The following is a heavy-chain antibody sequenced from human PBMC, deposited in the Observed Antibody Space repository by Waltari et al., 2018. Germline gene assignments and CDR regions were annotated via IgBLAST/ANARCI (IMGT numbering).Heavy chain of an antibody. CDR3: AREGYYGDYFDY. V-gene: IGHV1-18*04. J-gene: IGHJ4*02. CDR1: GYTFTSYT. Sequence: QVHLVQSGAEVKKPGASVKVSCKASGYTFTSYTISWVRQAPGQGLEWMGWNTAYNGNTNYALKFQGRVTMTTDTSTSTAYMQLRSLISDDTAVYYCAREGYYGDYFDYWGQGTLVTVSS. CDR2: NTAYNGNT. D-gene: IGHD4-17*01.